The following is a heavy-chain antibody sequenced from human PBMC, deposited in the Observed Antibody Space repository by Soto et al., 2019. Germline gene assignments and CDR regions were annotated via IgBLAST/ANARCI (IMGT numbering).Heavy chain of an antibody. J-gene: IGHJ3*02. Sequence: QVQLVESGGGVVQPGRSLRLSCAASGFNFRSYAMHWVRQAPGKGLEWVAVISYDGSNKYYADSVKGRFTISRDNSKNTLYMQMNSLRAEDTAVYYCARAPSYAFDIWGQGTMVTVSS. CDR2: ISYDGSNK. CDR1: GFNFRSYA. V-gene: IGHV3-30-3*01. CDR3: ARAPSYAFDI.